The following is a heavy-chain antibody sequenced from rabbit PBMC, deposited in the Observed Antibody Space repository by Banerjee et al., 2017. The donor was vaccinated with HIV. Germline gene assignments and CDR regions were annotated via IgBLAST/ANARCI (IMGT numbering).Heavy chain of an antibody. V-gene: IGHV1S45*01. D-gene: IGHD1-1*01. CDR2: IYAGSTGFVGAT. CDR3: ARWASSDGYFDL. CDR1: GFSFSNSDY. Sequence: QQQLEESGGGLVKPEGSLTLTSTASGFSFSNSDYICWVRQAPGKGLEWIACIYAGSTGFVGATYYASWAIGRFTISKTSSTAVALQMTSLTAADTATYFCARWASSDGYFDLWGQGTLVTVS. J-gene: IGHJ4*01.